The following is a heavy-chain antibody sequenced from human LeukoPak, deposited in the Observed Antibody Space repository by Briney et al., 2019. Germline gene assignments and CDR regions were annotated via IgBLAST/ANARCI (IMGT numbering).Heavy chain of an antibody. V-gene: IGHV3-33*01. D-gene: IGHD3-10*01. CDR1: GFTFSKNG. J-gene: IGHJ6*02. Sequence: PGGALRLSCAASGFTFSKNGMHWVRQAPGKGLEWVAVIYYDGSNKFSTDSVKGRVTISRDNSKNALYLQMDSLRVEDTAVYYCARDRGYGSGAMDVWGQGTTVTVSS. CDR2: IYYDGSNK. CDR3: ARDRGYGSGAMDV.